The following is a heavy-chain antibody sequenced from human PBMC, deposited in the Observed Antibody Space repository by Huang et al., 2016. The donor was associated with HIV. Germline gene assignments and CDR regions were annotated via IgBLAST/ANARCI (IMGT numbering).Heavy chain of an antibody. V-gene: IGHV1-69*01. D-gene: IGHD3-16*01. CDR3: AMSLRYQYDSRSYWGRYFDY. CDR1: GGSFSDQI. CDR2: IIPLFRAP. Sequence: QVQLEQSGPAVRKPGSSVKVSCQASGGSFSDQIISWVRQAPGQRFEWMGGIIPLFRAPAYAQEFKGRVTMPADESTATIYMELNSLTSEDTAVYYCAMSLRYQYDSRSYWGRYFDYWGQGTLVTVSS. J-gene: IGHJ4*02.